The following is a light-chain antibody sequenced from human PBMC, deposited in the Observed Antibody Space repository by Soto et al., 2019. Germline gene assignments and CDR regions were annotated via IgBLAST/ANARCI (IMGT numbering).Light chain of an antibody. CDR3: AAWDDSPNGPV. J-gene: IGLJ2*01. CDR2: YDD. Sequence: QSVLTQPPSVSEAPRQRVTISCSGSSSNIGNNAVNWYQHLPGKAPKLLIYYDDLLPSGVSDRFSGSKSGTSASLAISGLQSEDEADYYCAAWDDSPNGPVFGGGTKVTVL. V-gene: IGLV1-36*01. CDR1: SSNIGNNA.